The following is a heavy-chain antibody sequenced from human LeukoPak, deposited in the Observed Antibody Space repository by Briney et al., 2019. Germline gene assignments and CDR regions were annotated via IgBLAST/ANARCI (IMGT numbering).Heavy chain of an antibody. CDR3: AREGSSSSFDY. CDR1: GVSVSSGSYY. CDR2: IYYSGST. V-gene: IGHV4-61*01. D-gene: IGHD6-6*01. J-gene: IGHJ4*02. Sequence: PSETLSLTCTVSGVSVSSGSYYWSWIRQPPGKGLEWIGYIYYSGSTNYNPSLKSRVTISVDTSKNQFSLKLSSVTAADTAVYYCAREGSSSSFDYWGQGTLVTVSS.